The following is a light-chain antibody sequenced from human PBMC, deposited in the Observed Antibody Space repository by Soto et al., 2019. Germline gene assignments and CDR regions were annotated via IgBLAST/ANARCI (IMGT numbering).Light chain of an antibody. CDR1: QTVNSN. Sequence: EIVMTQSPATVSVSPGERATLSCRASQTVNSNLAWYQQKPGQAPRLLMYGASTRATGIPARFSGSGSGTEFTLTISSLQSEDFAVYYCQQYNNWPPWTFGQGTKVEIK. CDR2: GAS. V-gene: IGKV3-15*01. J-gene: IGKJ1*01. CDR3: QQYNNWPPWT.